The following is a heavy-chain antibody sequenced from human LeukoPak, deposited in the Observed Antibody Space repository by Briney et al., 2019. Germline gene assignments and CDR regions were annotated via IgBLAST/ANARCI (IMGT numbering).Heavy chain of an antibody. J-gene: IGHJ6*03. CDR3: ARDEDGQLVRLLGYSYYMDV. D-gene: IGHD6-6*01. Sequence: GGSLRLSCAASGFTFSSYSMNWVRQAPGKGLEWVSSISSSSSYIYYADSVKGRFTISRDNAKNSLYLQTNSLRAEDTAVYYCARDEDGQLVRLLGYSYYMDVWGKGTTVTVSS. V-gene: IGHV3-21*01. CDR2: ISSSSSYI. CDR1: GFTFSSYS.